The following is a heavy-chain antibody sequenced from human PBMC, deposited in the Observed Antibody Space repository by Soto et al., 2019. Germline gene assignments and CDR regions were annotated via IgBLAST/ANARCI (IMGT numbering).Heavy chain of an antibody. CDR1: GGSFSGYY. Sequence: PSETLSLTCAVYGGSFSGYYWSWIRQPPGKGLEWIGEINHSGSTNYNPSLKSRVTISVDTSKNQFSLKLSSVTAADTAVYYCVGTVTTDVALDYWGQGTLVTVSS. CDR3: VGTVTTDVALDY. J-gene: IGHJ4*02. D-gene: IGHD4-4*01. V-gene: IGHV4-34*01. CDR2: INHSGST.